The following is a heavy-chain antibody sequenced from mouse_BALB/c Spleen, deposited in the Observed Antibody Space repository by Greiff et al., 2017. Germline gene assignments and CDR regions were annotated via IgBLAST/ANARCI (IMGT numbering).Heavy chain of an antibody. CDR1: GYAFTNYL. D-gene: IGHD1-1*01. CDR3: ARGYYGSSRYWYFDV. CDR2: INPGSGGT. V-gene: IGHV1-54*01. J-gene: IGHJ1*01. Sequence: VQVVESGAELVRPGTSVKVSCKASGYAFTNYLIEWVKQRPGQGLEWIGVINPGSGGTNYNEKFKGKATLTADKSSSTAYMQLSSLTSDDSAVYFCARGYYGSSRYWYFDVWGAGTTVTVSS.